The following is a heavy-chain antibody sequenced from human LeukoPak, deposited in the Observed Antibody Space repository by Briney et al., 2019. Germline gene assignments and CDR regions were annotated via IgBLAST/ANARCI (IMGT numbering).Heavy chain of an antibody. CDR2: IDHSGST. Sequence: SETLSLTCAVYGGSFSGYYWSWIRQPPGKGLEWIGEIDHSGSTNYNPSLKSRVTISVDTSKNQFSLKLNSVTAADTAVYYCASGRLAVAGFFDYWGQGTLVTVSS. CDR1: GGSFSGYY. J-gene: IGHJ4*02. D-gene: IGHD6-19*01. V-gene: IGHV4-34*01. CDR3: ASGRLAVAGFFDY.